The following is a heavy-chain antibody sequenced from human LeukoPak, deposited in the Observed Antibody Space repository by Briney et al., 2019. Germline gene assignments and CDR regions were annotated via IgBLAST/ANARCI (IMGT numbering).Heavy chain of an antibody. V-gene: IGHV3-30*18. CDR1: GFTFSSYG. Sequence: PGRSLRLSCAASGFTFSSYGMHWVRQAPGKGLEWVAVISYDGSNKYYADSVKGRFTISRDNSKNTLYLQMNSLRAEDTAVYYCAKDWTYGSGSYAVYWGQGTLVTVSS. CDR2: ISYDGSNK. CDR3: AKDWTYGSGSYAVY. J-gene: IGHJ4*02. D-gene: IGHD3-10*01.